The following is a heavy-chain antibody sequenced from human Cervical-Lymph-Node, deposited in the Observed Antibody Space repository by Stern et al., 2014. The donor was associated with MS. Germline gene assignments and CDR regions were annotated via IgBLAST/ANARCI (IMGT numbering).Heavy chain of an antibody. D-gene: IGHD4-23*01. CDR2: ICDDGSNR. V-gene: IGHV3-33*01. CDR1: GFTFSSSG. CDR3: AREGGNTAEYFQH. J-gene: IGHJ1*01. Sequence: VQLVQSGGGVVQPGRSLRLSCAASGFTFSSSGMHWVRPAPGKGLEWLAIICDDGSNRYYAESVTGRFPISRDNSKNTPYLQMNSLRAEDTAVYYCAREGGNTAEYFQHWGQGTLVTVSS.